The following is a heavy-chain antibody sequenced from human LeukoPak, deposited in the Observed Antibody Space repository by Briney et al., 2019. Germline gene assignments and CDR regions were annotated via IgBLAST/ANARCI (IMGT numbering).Heavy chain of an antibody. CDR1: GGSFSGYS. CDR3: ARHYGSGTYPLDY. D-gene: IGHD3-10*01. V-gene: IGHV4-59*08. J-gene: IGHJ4*02. CDR2: IGHTGST. Sequence: SETLSLTCAVYGGSFSGYSWSWIRQPPGKGLEWLGYIGHTGSTNYNPSLRSRITISGDTSKNQFSLKLSSVTAADTAVYFCARHYGSGTYPLDYWGQGTLVTVSS.